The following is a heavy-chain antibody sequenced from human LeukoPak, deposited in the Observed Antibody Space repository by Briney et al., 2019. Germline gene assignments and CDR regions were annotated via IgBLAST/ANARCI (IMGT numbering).Heavy chain of an antibody. J-gene: IGHJ5*02. Sequence: PGGSLRLSCAASGLHFSGTAMSWVRQAPGKGLEWVSAISHDGMNAHYADSVKGRFTISRDNSKKTVSLEMSSLTAADTGVYYCAKDGAQYSSGPECDPRGQGALVTVSP. D-gene: IGHD6-19*01. CDR1: GLHFSGTA. CDR3: AKDGAQYSSGPECDP. V-gene: IGHV3-23*01. CDR2: ISHDGMNA.